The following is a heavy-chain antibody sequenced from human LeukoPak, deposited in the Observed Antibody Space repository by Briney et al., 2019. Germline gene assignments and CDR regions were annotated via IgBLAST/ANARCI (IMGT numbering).Heavy chain of an antibody. V-gene: IGHV3-66*02. CDR1: GLTVSSSY. J-gene: IGHJ4*02. CDR3: ARGGGAYGGSVCYRNFDY. CDR2: IYSGGGA. Sequence: GESLRLSCAASGLTVSSSYMSWVRQAPGEGLEWVSAIYSGGGAYYGDSVKGRFSISRDSSKNTLYLQMNSLRAEDTAVYYCARGGGAYGGSVCYRNFDYWGQGTLVTVSS. D-gene: IGHD2-21*02.